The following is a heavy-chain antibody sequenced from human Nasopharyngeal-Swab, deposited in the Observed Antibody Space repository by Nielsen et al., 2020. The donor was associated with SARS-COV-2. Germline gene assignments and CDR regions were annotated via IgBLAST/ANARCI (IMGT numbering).Heavy chain of an antibody. CDR3: ARAPARSTIFGVVVGTGKFDY. J-gene: IGHJ4*02. CDR2: MNPNSGNT. D-gene: IGHD3-3*01. V-gene: IGHV1-8*01. Sequence: ASVKVSCKASGYTFTSYDINWVQQATGQGLEWMGWMNPNSGNTGYAQKFQGRVTMTRNTSISTAYMELSSLRSEDTAVYYCARAPARSTIFGVVVGTGKFDYWGQGTLVTVSS. CDR1: GYTFTSYD.